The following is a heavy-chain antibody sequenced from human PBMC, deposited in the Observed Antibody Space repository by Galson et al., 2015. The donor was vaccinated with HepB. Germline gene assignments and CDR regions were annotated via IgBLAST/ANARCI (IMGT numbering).Heavy chain of an antibody. D-gene: IGHD4-23*01. CDR3: ARYRWPNLNYFDY. CDR1: GGSISSGGYY. J-gene: IGHJ4*02. Sequence: LSLTCAVSGGSISSGGYYWSWIRQPPGQGLEWIGYVFYSGSSYYNPSLKGRVTISVATSKNQFSLDLTSVTAADTAVYYCARYRWPNLNYFDYWGQGLLVTVSS. CDR2: VFYSGSS. V-gene: IGHV4-30-4*01.